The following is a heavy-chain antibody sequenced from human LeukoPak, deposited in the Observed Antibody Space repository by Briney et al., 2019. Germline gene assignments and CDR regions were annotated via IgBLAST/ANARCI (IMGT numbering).Heavy chain of an antibody. CDR2: ISAYNGNT. Sequence: ASVKVSCKASGYTFTSYGISWVRQAPGQGLEWMGWISAYNGNTNYAQKLQGRVTMTTDTSTSTAYMELRSLRSDDTAVYYCASVSTSAASYYYYGMDVWDKGTTVTVSS. V-gene: IGHV1-18*04. CDR3: ASVSTSAASYYYYGMDV. J-gene: IGHJ6*04. D-gene: IGHD2-2*01. CDR1: GYTFTSYG.